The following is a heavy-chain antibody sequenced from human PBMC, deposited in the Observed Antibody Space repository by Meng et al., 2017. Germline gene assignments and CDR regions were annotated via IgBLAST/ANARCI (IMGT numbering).Heavy chain of an antibody. CDR2: IIPIFGTA. CDR3: ARDYGDYAWIAKRWFDP. V-gene: IGHV1-69*01. Sequence: VQAGNVGAEGQKPGSAVKGPCKASGGTFSSYAISWVRQAPGQGLEWMGGIIPIFGTANYAQKFQGRVTITADESTSTAYMELSSLRSEDTAVYYCARDYGDYAWIAKRWFDPWGQGTLVTVSS. D-gene: IGHD4-17*01. CDR1: GGTFSSYA. J-gene: IGHJ5*02.